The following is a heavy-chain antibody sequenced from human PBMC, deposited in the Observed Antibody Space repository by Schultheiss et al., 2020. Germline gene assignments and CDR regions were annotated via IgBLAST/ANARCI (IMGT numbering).Heavy chain of an antibody. Sequence: SETLSLTCAVSGGSISSGGYSWSWIRQPPGKGLEWIGEIHHSGITNYNPSLKSRVTISVDKSKNQFSLKLSSVTAADTAVYYCARGHRGDPFDYWGQGTLVTVSS. J-gene: IGHJ4*02. D-gene: IGHD2-21*02. CDR3: ARGHRGDPFDY. CDR2: IHHSGIT. V-gene: IGHV4-30-2*01. CDR1: GGSISSGGYS.